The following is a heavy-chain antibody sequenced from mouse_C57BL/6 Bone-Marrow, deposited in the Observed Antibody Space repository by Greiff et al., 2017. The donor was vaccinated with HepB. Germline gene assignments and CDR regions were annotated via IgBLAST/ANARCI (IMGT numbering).Heavy chain of an antibody. Sequence: QVQLQQSGAELVMPGASVKLSCKASGYTFTSYWMHWVKQRPGQGLEWIGEIDPSDSYTNYNQKFKGKSTLTVDKSSSTAYMQLSSLTSEDSAVYYCARDSSGAWFAYWGQGTLVTVSA. D-gene: IGHD3-2*02. CDR3: ARDSSGAWFAY. V-gene: IGHV1-69*01. CDR2: IDPSDSYT. J-gene: IGHJ3*01. CDR1: GYTFTSYW.